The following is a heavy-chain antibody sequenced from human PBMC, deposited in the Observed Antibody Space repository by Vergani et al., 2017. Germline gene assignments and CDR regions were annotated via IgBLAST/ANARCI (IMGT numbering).Heavy chain of an antibody. CDR2: INHSGST. J-gene: IGHJ6*02. D-gene: IGHD2-21*01. V-gene: IGHV4-34*01. CDR1: GGSFSGYY. CDR3: ARAVGVIYYYYSMDV. Sequence: QVQLQQWGAGLLKPSETLSLTCAVYGGSFSGYYWSWIRQPPGKGLEWIGEINHSGSTNYNPSLKSRVTISVDTSKNQFSLKLSSVTAADTAVYYCARAVGVIYYYYSMDVWGQGTTVTVSS.